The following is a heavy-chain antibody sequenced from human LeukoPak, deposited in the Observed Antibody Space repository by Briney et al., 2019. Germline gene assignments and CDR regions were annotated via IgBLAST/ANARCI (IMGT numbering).Heavy chain of an antibody. CDR1: GFTFSSYG. CDR3: ARDWSGSGWGSRAFDI. D-gene: IGHD6-19*01. Sequence: GRSLRLSCAASGFTFSSYGMHWVRQAPGKGLEWVAVIWYDGSNKYYADSVKSRFTISRDNSKNTLYLQMNSLRAEDTAVYYCARDWSGSGWGSRAFDIWGQGTMVTVSS. CDR2: IWYDGSNK. J-gene: IGHJ3*02. V-gene: IGHV3-33*01.